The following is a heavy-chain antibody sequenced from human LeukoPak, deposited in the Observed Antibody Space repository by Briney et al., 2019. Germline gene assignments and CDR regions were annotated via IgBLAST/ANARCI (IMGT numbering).Heavy chain of an antibody. Sequence: SETLSLTSTVSGGSISSYYWSWIRQPPGKGLEWIGYIYYSGSTNYNPSLKSRVTIPVDTSKNQFSLKLSSVTAADTAVYYCARHGLDWYFDLWGRGTLVTVSS. CDR1: GGSISSYY. V-gene: IGHV4-59*08. D-gene: IGHD1-14*01. CDR2: IYYSGST. J-gene: IGHJ2*01. CDR3: ARHGLDWYFDL.